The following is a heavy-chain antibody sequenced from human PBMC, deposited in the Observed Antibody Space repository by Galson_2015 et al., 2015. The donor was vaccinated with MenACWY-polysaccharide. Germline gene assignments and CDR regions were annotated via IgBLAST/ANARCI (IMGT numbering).Heavy chain of an antibody. D-gene: IGHD3-16*01. J-gene: IGHJ3*02. Sequence: SVKVSCKASGGSFSTLSFNWVRQAPGQGLEWMGRIIPGLDKPNYAQKFQGRATIIADKSTGTAYMELSSLRSDDTAVYYCASLLGEAPAQTGAFDIWGQGALVTVSS. CDR1: GGSFSTLS. V-gene: IGHV1-69*02. CDR3: ASLLGEAPAQTGAFDI. CDR2: IIPGLDKP.